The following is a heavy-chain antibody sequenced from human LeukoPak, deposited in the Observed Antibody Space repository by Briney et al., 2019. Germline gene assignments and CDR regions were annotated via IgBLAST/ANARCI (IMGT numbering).Heavy chain of an antibody. J-gene: IGHJ5*02. CDR1: GFTVSSTY. Sequence: GGSLRLSCTASGFTVSSTYMSWVRQAPGKGLEWVSIIYSGGNTYYADSVKGRFTISRDNSKNTLYLQMNSLRAEDTAVYSCARLDRWGQGTLVTVSS. CDR3: ARLDR. V-gene: IGHV3-66*02. CDR2: IYSGGNT.